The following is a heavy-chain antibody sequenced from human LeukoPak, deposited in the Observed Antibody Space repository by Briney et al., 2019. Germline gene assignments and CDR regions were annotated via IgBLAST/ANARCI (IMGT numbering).Heavy chain of an antibody. CDR2: ISGSGGST. CDR3: ARLGYCTSASCTAPFDI. J-gene: IGHJ3*02. Sequence: GGSLRLSCAASGFTVSSHYMSWVRQAPGKGLEWVSAISGSGGSTYYADSVKGRFTISRDNSKNTLYLQMNSLGAEDTAVYYCARLGYCTSASCTAPFDIWGQGTLVTVSS. V-gene: IGHV3-23*01. CDR1: GFTVSSHY. D-gene: IGHD2-2*01.